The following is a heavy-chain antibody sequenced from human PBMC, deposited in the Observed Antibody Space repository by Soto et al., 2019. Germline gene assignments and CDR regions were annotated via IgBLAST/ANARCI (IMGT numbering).Heavy chain of an antibody. D-gene: IGHD7-27*01. J-gene: IGHJ4*02. V-gene: IGHV1-8*01. Sequence: QVQLVQSGAEVKKPGASVKVSCKPSGYTFPSYDINWGRQAAGQGLEWMGWMNPNNGTTGNAQKFQGRVTMTRDTSISTAYLELSSLRSEDTAVYYCAKYPAKTGDFEFWGQGSLVTVSS. CDR3: AKYPAKTGDFEF. CDR1: GYTFPSYD. CDR2: MNPNNGTT.